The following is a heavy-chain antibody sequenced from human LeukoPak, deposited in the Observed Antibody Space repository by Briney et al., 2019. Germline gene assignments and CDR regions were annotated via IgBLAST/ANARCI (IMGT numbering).Heavy chain of an antibody. CDR2: IRGGGENT. CDR1: GFTFSTYS. CDR3: AKISWDGRGTFY. D-gene: IGHD2-15*01. Sequence: GGSLRLSCAASGFTFSTYSMSWVRQAPGKGLEWVSAIRGGGENTYYADSVKGRFTISRDNSKDTLSLQMNSLRAEDTAVYYCAKISWDGRGTFYWGQGALVTVSS. V-gene: IGHV3-23*01. J-gene: IGHJ4*02.